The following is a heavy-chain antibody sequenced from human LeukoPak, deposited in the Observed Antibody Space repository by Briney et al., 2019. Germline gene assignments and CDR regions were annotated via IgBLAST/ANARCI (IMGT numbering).Heavy chain of an antibody. V-gene: IGHV3-20*04. CDR2: IDSNGRST. D-gene: IGHD3-10*02. J-gene: IGHJ6*04. CDR1: GFRFDGHG. Sequence: GGSLRLSCEASGFRFDGHGMTWVRQVPGKGLEWISGIDSNGRSTNYADFVEGRFTISRDNAKNSLYLQMNSLRAEDTAVYYCAELGITMIGGVWGKGTTVTISS. CDR3: AELGITMIGGV.